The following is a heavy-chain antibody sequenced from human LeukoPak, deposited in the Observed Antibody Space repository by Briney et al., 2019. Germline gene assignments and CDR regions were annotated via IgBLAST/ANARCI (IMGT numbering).Heavy chain of an antibody. Sequence: GASVKVSCKASGGTFSSYAISWVRQAPGQGLEWMGGIIPIFGTANYAQKFQGRVTITTDESTSTAYMELSSLRSEDTAVYYCARAYSGSYRAYYFDYWGQGTLVTVSS. CDR1: GGTFSSYA. CDR3: ARAYSGSYRAYYFDY. J-gene: IGHJ4*02. V-gene: IGHV1-69*05. CDR2: IIPIFGTA. D-gene: IGHD1-26*01.